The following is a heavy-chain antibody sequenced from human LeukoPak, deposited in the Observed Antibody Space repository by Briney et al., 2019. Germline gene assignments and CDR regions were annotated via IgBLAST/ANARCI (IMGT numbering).Heavy chain of an antibody. V-gene: IGHV5-51*01. Sequence: GEFLKISCKGSGYSFTSYWIGWVRQMPGKGLEWMGIIYPGDSDTRYSPSFQGQVTISADKSISTAYLQWSSLKASDTAMYYCARLPGGNPGPEYFQHWGQGTLVTVSS. J-gene: IGHJ1*01. CDR2: IYPGDSDT. CDR3: ARLPGGNPGPEYFQH. D-gene: IGHD4-23*01. CDR1: GYSFTSYW.